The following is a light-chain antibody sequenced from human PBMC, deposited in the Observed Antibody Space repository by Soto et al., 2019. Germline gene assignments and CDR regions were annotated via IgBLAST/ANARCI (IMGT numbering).Light chain of an antibody. CDR3: QHYNSYSEA. CDR1: QTISSW. CDR2: KAS. J-gene: IGKJ1*01. Sequence: DIQMTQSPSTLSGSVGDRVTITCRASQTISSWLAWYQQKPGKAPKLLIYKASTLKSGVPSRFSGSGSGTESTLTISSLQPEDLATYYGQHYNSYSEAFGQGTKVE. V-gene: IGKV1-5*03.